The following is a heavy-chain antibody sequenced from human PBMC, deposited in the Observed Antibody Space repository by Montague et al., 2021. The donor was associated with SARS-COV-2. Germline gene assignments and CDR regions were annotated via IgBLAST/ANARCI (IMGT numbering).Heavy chain of an antibody. D-gene: IGHD3-10*01. CDR3: ASEESRRSSGPGSGLPQSNWFVS. J-gene: IGHJ5*01. Sequence: SETLSLTCSVSGVSITSTSYYWGWIRQPPGKGLEWIGSISFSESTYYNPSLKSRVIMSVDTSKNQFSLKLTSVTAEDTAVYYCASEESRRSSGPGSGLPQSNWFVSWGQGSRGTVSS. V-gene: IGHV4-39*01. CDR2: ISFSEST. CDR1: GVSITSTSYY.